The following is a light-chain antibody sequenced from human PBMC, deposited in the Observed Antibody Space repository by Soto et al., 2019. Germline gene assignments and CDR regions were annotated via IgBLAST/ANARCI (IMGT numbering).Light chain of an antibody. CDR1: QGISSY. J-gene: IGKJ3*01. CDR2: AAS. Sequence: AIRMTQSPSSFSASTGDRVTITCRASQGISSYLAWYQQKPGKAPKLLIYAASTLQRGVPSRFSVSGSGTDFTLTLSCLQSEDFATYYCQQYYSYPFTFGPGTKVDIK. V-gene: IGKV1-8*01. CDR3: QQYYSYPFT.